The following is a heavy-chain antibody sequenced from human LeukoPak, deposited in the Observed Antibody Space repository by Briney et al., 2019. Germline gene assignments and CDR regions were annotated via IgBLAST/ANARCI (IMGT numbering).Heavy chain of an antibody. D-gene: IGHD3-16*01. CDR3: GRIAYGNYV. CDR2: IKEDGSEK. Sequence: GVSLRLSCAASGFTFSNYWMSWVRQAPGKGLEWVANIKEDGSEKHYVDSLKGRFTISRDNTKNSPYLEVNSLRAEDTAVYYCGRIAYGNYVWGQGALVTVSS. J-gene: IGHJ4*02. CDR1: GFTFSNYW. V-gene: IGHV3-7*05.